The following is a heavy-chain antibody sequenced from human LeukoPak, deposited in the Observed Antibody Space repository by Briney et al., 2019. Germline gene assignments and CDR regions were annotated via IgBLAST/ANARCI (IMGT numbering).Heavy chain of an antibody. Sequence: GGPLRLSCAASGFTFSTYAMSWLRQAPGEGLEWVSSIGGGGATIYYADTVKGRFTVSRDNSKNTLYLQMHSLRADDTAVYYCTKDQVTAWGQGTLVTVSS. V-gene: IGHV3-23*01. D-gene: IGHD2-21*02. J-gene: IGHJ5*02. CDR1: GFTFSTYA. CDR3: TKDQVTA. CDR2: IGGGGATI.